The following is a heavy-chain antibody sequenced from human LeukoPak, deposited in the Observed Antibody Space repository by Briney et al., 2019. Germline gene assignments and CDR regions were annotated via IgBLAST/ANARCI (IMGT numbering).Heavy chain of an antibody. CDR3: VSGGDSGY. Sequence: GGSLRLSCAASRFTFSTNWMGWVRQAPGKGLEWVASISPAGSEKYYANSMKGRFTISRDNAKNSLFLQMNSLRADDTGVYFCVSGGDSGYWGQGTLVTVSS. V-gene: IGHV3-7*03. D-gene: IGHD2-21*02. CDR2: ISPAGSEK. CDR1: RFTFSTNW. J-gene: IGHJ4*02.